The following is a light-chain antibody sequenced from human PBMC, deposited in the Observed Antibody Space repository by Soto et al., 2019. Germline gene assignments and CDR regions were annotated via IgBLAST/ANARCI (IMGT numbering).Light chain of an antibody. Sequence: QSALTQPASVSGSLGQSITISCTGTSSDVGGYNYVSLYQQHPGKDPKLMIYDVSNRSSGVSNRFSGSKSGNTASLTISGRQAEDEADYYCSSYTSSNTLDVLFGGGTKLTVL. CDR2: DVS. CDR3: SSYTSSNTLDVL. V-gene: IGLV2-14*03. J-gene: IGLJ2*01. CDR1: SSDVGGYNY.